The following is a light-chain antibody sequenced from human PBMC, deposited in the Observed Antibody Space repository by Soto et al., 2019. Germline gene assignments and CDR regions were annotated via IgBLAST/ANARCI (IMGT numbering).Light chain of an antibody. Sequence: QSVLTQLASVSGSPGQSITISCTGTSSDVGAYDYVSWYQQHPDKAPKLMIYEVSNRPSGVSNRFSGSKSVNTATLTISGLQAEDEADYYCSSYTSSSTRVFGTGTKLTVL. CDR1: SSDVGAYDY. J-gene: IGLJ1*01. CDR2: EVS. V-gene: IGLV2-14*03. CDR3: SSYTSSSTRV.